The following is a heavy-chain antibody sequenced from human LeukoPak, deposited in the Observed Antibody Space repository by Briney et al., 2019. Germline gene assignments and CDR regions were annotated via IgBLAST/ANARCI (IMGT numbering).Heavy chain of an antibody. CDR2: IYTSGST. Sequence: PSQTLSLTCTVSGGSISSGSYYWSWIRQPAGKGLEWIGRIYTSGSTNYNPSLKSRVTISVDTSKNQFSLKLSSVTAADTAVYYCARAYVYCGPLGYWGQGTLVTVSS. CDR1: GGSISSGSYY. D-gene: IGHD3-16*01. CDR3: ARAYVYCGPLGY. J-gene: IGHJ4*02. V-gene: IGHV4-61*02.